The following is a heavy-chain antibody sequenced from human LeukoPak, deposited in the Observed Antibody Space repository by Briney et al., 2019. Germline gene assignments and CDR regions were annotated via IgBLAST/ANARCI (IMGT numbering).Heavy chain of an antibody. CDR2: ISGSGSSI. CDR3: AMGATSWSGYSFPKIFQH. D-gene: IGHD3-3*01. Sequence: GGSLRPSCAASGFTFSNYAVNWIRQAPGKGLKWVSVISGSGSSIYYTDSVKGRFTISRDNSKNTLYLQMNSLRAEDTAVYYCAMGATSWSGYSFPKIFQHWGRGTLVTVSS. J-gene: IGHJ1*01. V-gene: IGHV3-23*01. CDR1: GFTFSNYA.